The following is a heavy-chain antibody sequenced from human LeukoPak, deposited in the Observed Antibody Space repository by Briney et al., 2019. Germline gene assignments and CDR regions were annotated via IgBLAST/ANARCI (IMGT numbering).Heavy chain of an antibody. CDR2: IRYDASNT. Sequence: GGSLRLSCAASGFTFSSYGMHWVRQAPDKGLEWVAFIRYDASNTYYGDSVKGRFTISRDNSKSTVYLQMNRPRVEDTAMYYCAKSYGANHFDYWGQGALVIVSS. J-gene: IGHJ4*02. CDR1: GFTFSSYG. CDR3: AKSYGANHFDY. D-gene: IGHD4-17*01. V-gene: IGHV3-30*02.